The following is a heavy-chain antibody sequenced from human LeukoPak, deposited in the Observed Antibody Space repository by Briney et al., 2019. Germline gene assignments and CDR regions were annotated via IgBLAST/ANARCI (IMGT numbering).Heavy chain of an antibody. J-gene: IGHJ3*02. Sequence: GGSLRLSCAASGFTFSSYGMHWVCQAPGKGLEWVAFIRYDGSNKYYADSVKGRFTVSRDNGKNSLLLQMNSLRAEDTALYYCARGYSRAAFDIWGQGTVVAVSS. D-gene: IGHD2-15*01. CDR2: IRYDGSNK. CDR1: GFTFSSYG. V-gene: IGHV3-30*02. CDR3: ARGYSRAAFDI.